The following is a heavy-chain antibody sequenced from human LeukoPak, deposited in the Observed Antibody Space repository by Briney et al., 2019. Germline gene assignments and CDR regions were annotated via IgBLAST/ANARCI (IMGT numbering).Heavy chain of an antibody. CDR2: IIPIFGTA. V-gene: IGHV1-69*05. Sequence: ASVTVSFKASGGTFSSYAISWVRQAPGQGLEWMGGIIPIFGTANYAQKFQGRVTITTDESTSTAYMELSSLRSEDTAVYYCARDAVDTAMVGWFDPWGQGTLVTVS. D-gene: IGHD5-18*01. J-gene: IGHJ5*02. CDR1: GGTFSSYA. CDR3: ARDAVDTAMVGWFDP.